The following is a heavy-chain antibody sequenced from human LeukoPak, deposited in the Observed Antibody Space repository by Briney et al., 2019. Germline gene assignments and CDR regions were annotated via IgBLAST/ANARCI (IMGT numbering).Heavy chain of an antibody. J-gene: IGHJ4*02. D-gene: IGHD6-19*01. CDR3: ARAIAVAGTDQ. CDR1: GFTFSSYW. Sequence: GGSLRLSCAASGFTFSSYWMHWDRQAPGKGLVWVARINSDGYSISYADSVKGRFTISRDNTKNTLYLQVNSLRAEDTAIYYCARAIAVAGTDQWGQGTLVTVSS. V-gene: IGHV3-74*01. CDR2: INSDGYSI.